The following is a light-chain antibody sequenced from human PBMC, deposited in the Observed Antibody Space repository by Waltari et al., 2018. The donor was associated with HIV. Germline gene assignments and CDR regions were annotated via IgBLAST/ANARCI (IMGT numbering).Light chain of an antibody. Sequence: SYELTQPSSVSVSPGQTARITCSGDLLTEKYAGWFQQKPGQAPVLLIYKDSERPSGIPDRFSGSSSGTTVTLTISGAQVEDEGDYYCYSAADNNLRIFGGGTKLTVL. J-gene: IGLJ2*01. CDR3: YSAADNNLRI. CDR2: KDS. V-gene: IGLV3-27*01. CDR1: LLTEKY.